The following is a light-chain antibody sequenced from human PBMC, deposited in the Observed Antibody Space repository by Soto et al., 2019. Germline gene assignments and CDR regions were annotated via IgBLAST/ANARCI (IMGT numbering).Light chain of an antibody. J-gene: IGKJ5*01. CDR3: QQYGSSP. V-gene: IGKV3-20*01. CDR1: QSVSTY. CDR2: GAS. Sequence: EIVLTQSPATLSFSPGERATLSCRASQSVSTYLGWYQQKPGQAPRLLIYGASSRATGIPDRFSGSGSGTDFTLTISRLEPEDFAVYYCQQYGSSPFGQGTRLEIK.